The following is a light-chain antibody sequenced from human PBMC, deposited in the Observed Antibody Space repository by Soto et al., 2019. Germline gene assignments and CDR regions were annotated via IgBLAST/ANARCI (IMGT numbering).Light chain of an antibody. J-gene: IGLJ2*01. V-gene: IGLV3-21*04. CDR2: YDS. Sequence: SYELTQPPSVSVARGKTARITCGGNNIGSKSVHWYQQKPGQAPVLVIYYDSDRPSGIPERFSGSNSGNTATLTISRVEAGDEADYYCQVWDSSSDHHVVFGGGTKVTVL. CDR3: QVWDSSSDHHVV. CDR1: NIGSKS.